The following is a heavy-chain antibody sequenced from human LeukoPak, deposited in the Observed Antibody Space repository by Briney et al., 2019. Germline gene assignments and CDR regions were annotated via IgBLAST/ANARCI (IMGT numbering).Heavy chain of an antibody. CDR3: VKDHDWGAFHI. J-gene: IGHJ3*02. CDR2: ISSNGGTT. Sequence: GGSLRLSCSASGFTFSTYAMHWVRQAPGKGLEYVSGISSNGGTTYYADSVKGRFAISRDNSKNTLYLQMSSLRAEDTAVYYCVKDHDWGAFHIWGQGTMVTVSS. D-gene: IGHD7-27*01. V-gene: IGHV3-64D*06. CDR1: GFTFSTYA.